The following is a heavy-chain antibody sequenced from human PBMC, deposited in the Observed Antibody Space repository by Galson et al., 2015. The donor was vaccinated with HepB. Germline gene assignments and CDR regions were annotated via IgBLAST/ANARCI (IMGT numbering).Heavy chain of an antibody. Sequence: SLRLSCAASGFPFSYYAMPWVRQAPGKGLEWVSAITPSGDNTYSADSLKGRFTISRDNSKNTVFLQMNSLRADDTAIYFCAKVFPEKTDGWYRQGLYYFDSWGHGTRVTGSS. D-gene: IGHD6-19*01. CDR1: GFPFSYYA. V-gene: IGHV3-23*01. J-gene: IGHJ4*01. CDR2: ITPSGDNT. CDR3: AKVFPEKTDGWYRQGLYYFDS.